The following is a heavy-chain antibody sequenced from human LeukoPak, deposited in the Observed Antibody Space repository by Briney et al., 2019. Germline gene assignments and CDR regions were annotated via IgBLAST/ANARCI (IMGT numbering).Heavy chain of an antibody. CDR2: INPDGSNT. Sequence: GGSLRLSCEASGFSFSRFWMHWVRHAPGKGLVWVSRINPDGSNTVYADSVHGRFTISRDNARNTLYLQMNPLRAEDTAVYYCARDSFQSPHYSGVDVWGQGTTVTVSS. CDR3: ARDSFQSPHYSGVDV. V-gene: IGHV3-74*01. CDR1: GFSFSRFW. J-gene: IGHJ6*02.